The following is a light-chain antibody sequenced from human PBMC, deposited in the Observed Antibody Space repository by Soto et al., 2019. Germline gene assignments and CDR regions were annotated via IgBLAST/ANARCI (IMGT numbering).Light chain of an antibody. V-gene: IGLV2-14*01. J-gene: IGLJ7*01. CDR2: DVS. Sequence: QSVLTQPASVSGSPGQSVTISCTGTSSDVGGYNYVSWYQQHPGKAPKLMIFDVSNRPSGVSSRFSGSKSGNTASLTISGLHAEDEADYYCSSYTISSTWVFGGGTQLTVL. CDR1: SSDVGGYNY. CDR3: SSYTISSTWV.